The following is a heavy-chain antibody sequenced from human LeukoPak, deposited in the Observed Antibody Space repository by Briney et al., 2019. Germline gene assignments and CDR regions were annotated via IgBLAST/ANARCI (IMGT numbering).Heavy chain of an antibody. V-gene: IGHV1-2*02. CDR2: INPNSGGT. CDR1: GYTFTGYY. D-gene: IGHD6-6*01. J-gene: IGHJ5*02. Sequence: ASVKVSCKASGYTFTGYYMHWVRQAPGQGLEWMGWINPNSGGTNYAQKFQGRVTMTRDTSISTAYMELSRLGSDDTAVYYCARVFRRIAAGFDPWGQGTLVTVSS. CDR3: ARVFRRIAAGFDP.